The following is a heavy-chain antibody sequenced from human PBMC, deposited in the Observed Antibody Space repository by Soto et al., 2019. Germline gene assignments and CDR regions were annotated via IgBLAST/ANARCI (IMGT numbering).Heavy chain of an antibody. V-gene: IGHV4-4*07. D-gene: IGHD2-21*02. CDR3: ARDQGVVVTADNWFDP. CDR1: GGSITDYS. J-gene: IGHJ5*02. CDR2: IFSSGST. Sequence: SETRSLTCTVSGGSITDYSWVWIRQPAGKGLEWIGRIFSSGSTNYNPSLKGRITMSLDTSKNQFSLKLNSATATDTAVYFCARDQGVVVTADNWFDPWGQGILVTVSS.